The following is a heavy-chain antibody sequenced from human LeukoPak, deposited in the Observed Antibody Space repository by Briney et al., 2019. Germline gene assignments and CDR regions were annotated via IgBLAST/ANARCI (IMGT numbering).Heavy chain of an antibody. V-gene: IGHV4-38-2*02. D-gene: IGHD3-22*01. J-gene: IGHJ4*02. CDR1: GYPISSSHY. CDR3: ARYPYYYDSSGSGY. CDR2: IYHSGST. Sequence: SETLSLTCIVSGYPISSSHYWGWIRQPPGKGLEWIGSIYHSGSTYYNPSLKSRVTISVDTSKNQFSLKLSSVTAADTAVYYCARYPYYYDSSGSGYWGQGTLVTVSS.